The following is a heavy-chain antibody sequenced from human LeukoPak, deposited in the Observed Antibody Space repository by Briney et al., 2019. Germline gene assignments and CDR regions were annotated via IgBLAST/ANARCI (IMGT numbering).Heavy chain of an antibody. D-gene: IGHD3-3*01. J-gene: IGHJ4*02. Sequence: ASVKVSCKASGYTFTSYGISWVRQAPGQGLEWMGWISAYNGNTNYAQKLQGRVTMTTDTSTSTAYMELRSLRSDDTAVYYCARTSKAYDFWSGYRDYWGQGTLVTVSS. CDR1: GYTFTSYG. CDR2: ISAYNGNT. CDR3: ARTSKAYDFWSGYRDY. V-gene: IGHV1-18*01.